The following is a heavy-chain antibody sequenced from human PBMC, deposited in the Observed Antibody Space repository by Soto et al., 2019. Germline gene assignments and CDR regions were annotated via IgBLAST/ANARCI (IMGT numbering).Heavy chain of an antibody. J-gene: IGHJ4*02. CDR2: VFHTGNT. CDR3: ARKAWVRFDY. Sequence: PSETLSLTCAVSGDSISSSVWWTWVRQPPGKGLEWLGEVFHTGNTNYNPSLKSRVTMSVDNSTNEFSLKVTSVTAADTAIYYCARKAWVRFDYWGQGALVTVSS. V-gene: IGHV4-4*02. D-gene: IGHD1-26*01. CDR1: GDSISSSVW.